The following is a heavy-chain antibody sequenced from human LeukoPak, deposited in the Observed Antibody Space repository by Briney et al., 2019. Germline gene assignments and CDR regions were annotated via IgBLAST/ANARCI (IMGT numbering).Heavy chain of an antibody. CDR3: AKDSSYGCDY. V-gene: IGHV3-30*18. J-gene: IGHJ4*02. CDR2: ISYDGSNK. CDR1: GFTFSSYG. D-gene: IGHD5-18*01. Sequence: GRSLTLSCAPSGFTFSSYGMHWVRQAPGKGLEWVAVISYDGSNKYYADSVKGRFTISRDNSKNTLYLQMNSLRAEDTAVYYCAKDSSYGCDYWGQGTLVTVSS.